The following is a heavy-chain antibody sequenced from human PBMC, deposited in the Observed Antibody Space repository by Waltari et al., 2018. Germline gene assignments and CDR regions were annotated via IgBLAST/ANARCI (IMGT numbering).Heavy chain of an antibody. J-gene: IGHJ5*02. CDR1: GYTLTELS. V-gene: IGHV1-24*01. CDR3: ATLTGYCSGGSCYSSGWFDP. D-gene: IGHD2-15*01. CDR2: FDPEDGET. Sequence: QVQLVQSGAEVKKPGASVKVSCKVSGYTLTELSMHWVRQAPGKGLEWMGGFDPEDGETIYAQKFQGRVTMTEDTSTDTAYMELSSLRSEDTAVYYCATLTGYCSGGSCYSSGWFDPWGQGTLVTVSS.